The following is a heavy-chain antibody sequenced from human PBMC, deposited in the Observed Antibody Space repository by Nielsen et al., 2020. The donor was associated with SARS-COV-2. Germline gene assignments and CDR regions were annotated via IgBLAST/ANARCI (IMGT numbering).Heavy chain of an antibody. J-gene: IGHJ4*02. D-gene: IGHD5-12*01. CDR2: ISWNSGSI. CDR3: AKLDSGYDPTPHFDY. CDR1: GFTFDDYA. V-gene: IGHV3-9*01. Sequence: GGSLRLSCAASGFTFDDYAMHWVRQAPGKGLEWVSGISWNSGSIGYADSVKGRFTISRDNAKNSLYLQMNSLRAEDTALYYCAKLDSGYDPTPHFDYWGQGTLVTVSS.